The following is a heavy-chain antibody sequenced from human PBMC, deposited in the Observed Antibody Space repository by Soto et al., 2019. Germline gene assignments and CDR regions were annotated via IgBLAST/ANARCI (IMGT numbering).Heavy chain of an antibody. V-gene: IGHV1-18*01. Sequence: GASVKVSCKASGYTFTSYGISWVRQAPGQGLEWMGWISAYNGNTNYAQKLQGRVTMTTDTSTSTAYMELRSLRSDDTAVYYCARDRDCSNGVCYIYYYGMDVWGQGTTVTVS. J-gene: IGHJ6*02. D-gene: IGHD2-8*01. CDR3: ARDRDCSNGVCYIYYYGMDV. CDR2: ISAYNGNT. CDR1: GYTFTSYG.